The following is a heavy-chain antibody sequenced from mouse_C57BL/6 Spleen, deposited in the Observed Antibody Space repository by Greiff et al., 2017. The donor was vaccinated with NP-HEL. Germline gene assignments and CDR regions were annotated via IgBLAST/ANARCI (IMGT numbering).Heavy chain of an antibody. CDR2: IDPSDSET. Sequence: VQLQQPGAELVRPGSSVKLSCKASGYTFTSYWMHWVKQRPIQGLEWIGNIDPSDSETHYNQKFKDKATLTVDKSSSTAYMQLSSLTSEDSAVYYCAREVTGWYFDVWGTGTTVTVSS. V-gene: IGHV1-52*01. J-gene: IGHJ1*03. CDR3: AREVTGWYFDV. D-gene: IGHD2-2*01. CDR1: GYTFTSYW.